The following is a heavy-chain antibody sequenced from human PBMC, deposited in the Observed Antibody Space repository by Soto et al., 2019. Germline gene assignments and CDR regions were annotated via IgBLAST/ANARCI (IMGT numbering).Heavy chain of an antibody. V-gene: IGHV1-69*13. D-gene: IGHD6-19*01. J-gene: IGHJ4*02. CDR2: IIPIFGTA. CDR1: GGTFSSYA. Sequence: PVKVSCKASGGTFSSYAISWVRHAPGQGLEWMGGIIPIFGTANYAQKFQGRVTITADESTSTAYMDLISLISEDTAMYYCAREKGRIAVVGQSHFDSRSQGRLVTVSS. CDR3: AREKGRIAVVGQSHFDS.